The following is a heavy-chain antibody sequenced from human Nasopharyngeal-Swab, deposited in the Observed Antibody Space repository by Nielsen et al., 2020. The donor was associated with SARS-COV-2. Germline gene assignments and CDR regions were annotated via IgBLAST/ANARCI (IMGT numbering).Heavy chain of an antibody. J-gene: IGHJ4*02. CDR3: AKDKKARGDSSSWTTDY. CDR2: ISYDGSNK. V-gene: IGHV3-30*18. D-gene: IGHD6-13*01. Sequence: QPPGKGLEWVAVISYDGSNKYYADSVKGRFTISRDNSKNTLYLQMNSLRAEDTAVYYCAKDKKARGDSSSWTTDYWGQGTLVTVSS.